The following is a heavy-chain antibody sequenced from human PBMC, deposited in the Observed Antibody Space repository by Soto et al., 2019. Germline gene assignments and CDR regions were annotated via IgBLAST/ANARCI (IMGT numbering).Heavy chain of an antibody. D-gene: IGHD2-2*01. CDR2: IYYSGST. V-gene: IGHV4-59*08. J-gene: IGHJ3*02. CDR1: GWSINNYH. CDR3: ARVGGGIVLVPAEWGAFDI. Sequence: APETPCLPFTVSGWSINNYHWSWVRQPPGKGLEWIGYIYYSGSTYYNPSLKSRVTISVDTSKNQFSLKLSSVTAADTAVYYCARVGGGIVLVPAEWGAFDIWGQGTMVT.